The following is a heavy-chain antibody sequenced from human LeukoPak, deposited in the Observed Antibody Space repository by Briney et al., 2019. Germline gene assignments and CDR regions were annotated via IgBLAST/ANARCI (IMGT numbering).Heavy chain of an antibody. D-gene: IGHD2-21*01. CDR3: AKAPVTSCRGAYCYPFDS. V-gene: IGHV3-23*01. Sequence: GGALRLFCGGSGFTLGSYAMRWVRQTPGEGPGWGGGTNSSDAGTYHADSVRGRFTISRDNSKNTLYLQMNSLRAEDAAVYFCAKAPVTSCRGAYCYPFDSWGQGTLVTVSS. CDR1: GFTLGSYA. CDR2: TNSSDAGT. J-gene: IGHJ4*02.